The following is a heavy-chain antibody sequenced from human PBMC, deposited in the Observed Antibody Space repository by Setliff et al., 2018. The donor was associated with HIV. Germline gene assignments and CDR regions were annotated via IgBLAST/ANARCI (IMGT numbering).Heavy chain of an antibody. CDR2: LHYTGTT. Sequence: SETLSLTCTVSGASINSGSHNWGWIRQPPGKGLEWLATLHYTGTTYYNPSLKSRVTISTDTSKNQFSLKLSSVTAADTAVYYCARRIQLRDSSGRSCWTFDIWGQGTMVTVS. J-gene: IGHJ3*02. V-gene: IGHV4-39*01. CDR1: GASINSGSHN. CDR3: ARRIQLRDSSGRSCWTFDI. D-gene: IGHD2-15*01.